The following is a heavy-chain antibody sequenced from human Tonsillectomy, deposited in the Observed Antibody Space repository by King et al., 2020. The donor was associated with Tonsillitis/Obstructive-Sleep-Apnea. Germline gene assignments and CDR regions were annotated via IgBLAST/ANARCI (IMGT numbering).Heavy chain of an antibody. CDR2: IYYSWST. CDR3: ARHPSTYYDILTATPSNWFDP. Sequence: LQLQESGPGLVKPSETLSLTCTVSGGSVSSSSYYWGWIRQPPGKGLEWIGGIYYSWSTYYNPSLKSRVTISVYTSKTQFSLKLSSGTAADTAVYYCARHPSTYYDILTATPSNWFDPWGQGTLVTVSS. CDR1: GGSVSSSSYY. D-gene: IGHD3-9*01. J-gene: IGHJ5*02. V-gene: IGHV4-39*01.